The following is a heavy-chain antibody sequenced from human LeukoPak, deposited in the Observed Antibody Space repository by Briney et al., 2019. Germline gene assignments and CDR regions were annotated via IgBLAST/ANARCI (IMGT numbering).Heavy chain of an antibody. Sequence: PGGPLRLSCAASGFTFSSYGMLWVRQAPGKGLEWVAVIWYDGSNKYYADSVKGRFTISRDNSKNTLYLQMDSLRAEDTAVYYCARGMEPVGGDAFDIWGQGTMVTVSS. V-gene: IGHV3-33*01. CDR1: GFTFSSYG. CDR3: ARGMEPVGGDAFDI. CDR2: IWYDGSNK. J-gene: IGHJ3*02. D-gene: IGHD1-1*01.